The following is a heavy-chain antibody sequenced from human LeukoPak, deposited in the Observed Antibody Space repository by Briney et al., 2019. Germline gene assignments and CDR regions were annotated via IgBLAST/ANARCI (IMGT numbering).Heavy chain of an antibody. CDR2: ISSSGSTI. CDR1: GFTFSSYE. CDR3: AAGGGWDPSFGVVTHIDA. D-gene: IGHD3-3*01. J-gene: IGHJ6*03. V-gene: IGHV3-48*03. Sequence: GGSLRLSCAASGFTFSSYEMNWVRQAPGKGLEWVSYISSSGSTIYYADSVKGRFTTSRDNAKNTLYLQMNSLRVEDTAVYYCAAGGGWDPSFGVVTHIDAWGKGTTVAVS.